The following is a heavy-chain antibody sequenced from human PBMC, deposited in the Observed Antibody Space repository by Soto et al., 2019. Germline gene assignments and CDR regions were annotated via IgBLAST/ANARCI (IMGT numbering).Heavy chain of an antibody. Sequence: GGSLRLSCAASGFTFSSYGMHWVRQAPGKGLEWVAVIWYDGSNKYYADSVKGRFTISRDNSKNTLYLQMNSLRAEDTAVYYCARDPRYCSGGSCAYDAFDIWGQGTMVTVSS. CDR2: IWYDGSNK. CDR1: GFTFSSYG. J-gene: IGHJ3*02. CDR3: ARDPRYCSGGSCAYDAFDI. D-gene: IGHD2-15*01. V-gene: IGHV3-33*01.